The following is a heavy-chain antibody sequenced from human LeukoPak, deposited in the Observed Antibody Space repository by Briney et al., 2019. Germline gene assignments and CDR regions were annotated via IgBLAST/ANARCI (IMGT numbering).Heavy chain of an antibody. D-gene: IGHD3-3*01. CDR1: GASITSGDYY. CDR3: ARGRKRFLEWLLYPRAFDI. J-gene: IGHJ3*02. CDR2: IYYSESA. V-gene: IGHV4-30-4*08. Sequence: SQTLSLTCTVSGASITSGDYYWSWIRQPPGKGLEWIGYIYYSESAYYNPSLMSRLNISIDTSKNQFSLKLSSVTAADTAVYYCARGRKRFLEWLLYPRAFDIWGQGTMVTVSS.